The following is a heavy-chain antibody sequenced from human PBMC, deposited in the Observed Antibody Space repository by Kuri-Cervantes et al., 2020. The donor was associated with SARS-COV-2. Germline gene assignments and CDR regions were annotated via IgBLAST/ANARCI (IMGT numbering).Heavy chain of an antibody. CDR3: ARDRNTMIVVIINIDY. CDR2: VSYDGSNK. V-gene: IGHV3-30-3*01. D-gene: IGHD3-22*01. Sequence: GESLKISCAASGFSFSHSAMHWIRQAPGKGLEWVAIVSYDGSNKYYADSVKGRFTISRDNSKNTLYPQMDSLRTEDTAVYYCARDRNTMIVVIINIDYWGQGARGTVSS. J-gene: IGHJ4*02. CDR1: GFSFSHSA.